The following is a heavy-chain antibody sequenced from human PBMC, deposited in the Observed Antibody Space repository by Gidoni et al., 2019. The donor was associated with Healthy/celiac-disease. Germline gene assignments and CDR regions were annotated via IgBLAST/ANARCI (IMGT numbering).Heavy chain of an antibody. CDR3: ARGRSLGYCSGGSCYSVEGLGENWFDP. CDR2: ISYDGSNK. J-gene: IGHJ5*02. CDR1: GFTFSSYA. D-gene: IGHD2-15*01. Sequence: QVQLVESGGGVVQPGRSLRLSCAASGFTFSSYAMHWVRQAPGKGLEWVAVISYDGSNKYYADSVKGRFTISRDNSKNTLYLQMNSLRAEDTAVYYCARGRSLGYCSGGSCYSVEGLGENWFDPWGQGTLVTVSS. V-gene: IGHV3-30-3*01.